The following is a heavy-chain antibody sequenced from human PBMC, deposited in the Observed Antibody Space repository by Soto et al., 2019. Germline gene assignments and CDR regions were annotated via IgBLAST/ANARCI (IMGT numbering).Heavy chain of an antibody. CDR3: ARGAYGSGSYYNVGLKFDY. J-gene: IGHJ4*02. CDR1: GGTFSSYA. Sequence: GASVKVSCKASGGTFSSYAISWVRQAPGQGLEWLGGIIPFFGTANYAQKFQGRVTITADESTSTAYMELSSLRSEDTAVYYCARGAYGSGSYYNVGLKFDYWGQGTLVTVSS. V-gene: IGHV1-69*13. CDR2: IIPFFGTA. D-gene: IGHD3-10*01.